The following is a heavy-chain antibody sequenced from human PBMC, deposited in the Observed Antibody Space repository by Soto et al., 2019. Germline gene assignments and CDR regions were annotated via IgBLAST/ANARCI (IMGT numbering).Heavy chain of an antibody. V-gene: IGHV3-21*01. CDR1: GFTFSSYS. Sequence: PGWALRPSFASSGFTFSSYSMNWVRQAPGKGLEWVSSISSSSRYIYYADSVKGRFIISRDNAKNSLYLQMNSLRAEDTAVYYCARDNGDIVVVPAAIVNYYYYGMDVWGQGTTVTVSS. J-gene: IGHJ6*02. CDR2: ISSSSRYI. CDR3: ARDNGDIVVVPAAIVNYYYYGMDV. D-gene: IGHD2-2*02.